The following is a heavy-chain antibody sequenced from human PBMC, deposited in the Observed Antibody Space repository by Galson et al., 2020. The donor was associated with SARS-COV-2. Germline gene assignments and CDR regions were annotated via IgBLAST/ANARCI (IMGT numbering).Heavy chain of an antibody. CDR2: ISGSGGST. J-gene: IGHJ4*02. Sequence: GGSLRLSCAASGFTFSSYAMSWVRQAPGKGLEWVSAISGSGGSTYYADSVKGRFTISRDNSKNTLYLQMNSLRAEDTAVYYCASIPEYYDSSGYYDLDDYWGQGTLVTVSS. CDR1: GFTFSSYA. V-gene: IGHV3-23*01. D-gene: IGHD3-22*01. CDR3: ASIPEYYDSSGYYDLDDY.